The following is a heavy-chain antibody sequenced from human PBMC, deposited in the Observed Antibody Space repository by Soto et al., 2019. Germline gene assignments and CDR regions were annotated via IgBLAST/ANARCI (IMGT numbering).Heavy chain of an antibody. CDR1: GFTFSNAW. Sequence: PGGSLRLSCAASGFTFSNAWMSWVRQAPGKGLEWVGRIKSKTDGGTTDYAAPVKGRFTISRDDSKNTLYLQMNSLKTEDTAVYYCTTSLNYYDSSGYSNTDYWGQGTLVTVSS. CDR3: TTSLNYYDSSGYSNTDY. V-gene: IGHV3-15*01. J-gene: IGHJ4*02. D-gene: IGHD3-22*01. CDR2: IKSKTDGGTT.